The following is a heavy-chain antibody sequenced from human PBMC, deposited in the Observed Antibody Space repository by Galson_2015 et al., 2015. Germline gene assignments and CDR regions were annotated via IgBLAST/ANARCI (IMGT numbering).Heavy chain of an antibody. J-gene: IGHJ5*02. D-gene: IGHD2/OR15-2a*01. CDR3: VRTYIIVPADTWFDP. V-gene: IGHV3-74*01. CDR1: GFPFSSYW. Sequence: SLRLSCAASGFPFSSYWMHWVRQPPGKGLMWVARINNDGRSTSYAESVMGRFTISRDNANNKLYLQMNSLSAEDTAFYYCVRTYIIVPADTWFDPWGQGTLVTVS. CDR2: INNDGRST.